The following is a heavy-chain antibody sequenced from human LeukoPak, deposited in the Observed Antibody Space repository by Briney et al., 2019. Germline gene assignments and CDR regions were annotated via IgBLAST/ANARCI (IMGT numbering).Heavy chain of an antibody. CDR2: FDPEDGET. CDR3: ATDQRGAGLGFVYGSGSFNGLDV. CDR1: GYTLSELS. D-gene: IGHD3-10*01. V-gene: IGHV1-24*01. J-gene: IGHJ6*02. Sequence: ASVKVSCKVSGYTLSELSMHWVRQAPGKGLEWMGGFDPEDGETIYAQKFQGRVTMTEDTSTDTGYMELSSLRSEDTAVYYCATDQRGAGLGFVYGSGSFNGLDVWGQGTTVTVSS.